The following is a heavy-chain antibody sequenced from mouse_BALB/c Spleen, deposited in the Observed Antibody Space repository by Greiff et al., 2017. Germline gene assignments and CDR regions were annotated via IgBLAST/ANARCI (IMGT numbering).Heavy chain of an antibody. CDR3: ATINWAFDY. Sequence: VQLKESGPGLVKPSQSLSLTCSVTGYSITSGYYWNWIRQFPGNKLEWMGYISYDGSNNYNPSLKNRISITRDTSKNQFFLKLNSVTTEDTATYYCATINWAFDYWGQGTTLTVSS. V-gene: IGHV3-6*02. CDR2: ISYDGSN. D-gene: IGHD4-1*01. CDR1: GYSITSGYY. J-gene: IGHJ2*01.